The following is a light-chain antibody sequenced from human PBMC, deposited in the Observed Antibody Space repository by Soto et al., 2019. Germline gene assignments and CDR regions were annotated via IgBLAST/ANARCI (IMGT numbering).Light chain of an antibody. Sequence: QSVLTQPPSVSGAPGQRVTIYCTGSTSNIGARFDVHWYQQLPGTAPKLLIYGNYNRPSGVPDRFSGSKSGTSASLAITGLQAEDEADYYCLSYDCSLSGPVFGGGTKLTVL. CDR1: TSNIGARFD. CDR3: LSYDCSLSGPV. J-gene: IGLJ2*01. CDR2: GNY. V-gene: IGLV1-40*01.